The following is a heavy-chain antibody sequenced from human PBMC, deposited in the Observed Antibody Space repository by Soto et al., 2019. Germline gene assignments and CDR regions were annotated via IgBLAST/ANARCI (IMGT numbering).Heavy chain of an antibody. CDR3: ARDPFFNYDILAGIDY. Sequence: QVQLVQSGAEVKKPGASVKVSCKASGYTFTGYYMHWVRQAPGQGLEWMGWINPNSGGTNYAQKVQGRVTMTRDTSISTAYMELSRLRSDDTAVYYCARDPFFNYDILAGIDYWGQGTLVTVSS. CDR1: GYTFTGYY. D-gene: IGHD3-9*01. V-gene: IGHV1-2*02. CDR2: INPNSGGT. J-gene: IGHJ4*02.